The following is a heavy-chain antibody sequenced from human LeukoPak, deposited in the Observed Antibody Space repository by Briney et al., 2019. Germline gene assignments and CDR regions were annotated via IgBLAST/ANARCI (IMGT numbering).Heavy chain of an antibody. J-gene: IGHJ6*03. CDR1: GYSISSGYY. V-gene: IGHV4-38-2*01. Sequence: SETLSLTCAVSGYSISSGYYWGWIRQPPGKGLEWIGSIYHSGSTYYNPSLKSRVTISVDTSKNQFSLKLSSVTAADTAVYYCARVRSSSRTIYYYYYMDVWGKGTTVTVSS. CDR2: IYHSGST. D-gene: IGHD6-13*01. CDR3: ARVRSSSRTIYYYYYMDV.